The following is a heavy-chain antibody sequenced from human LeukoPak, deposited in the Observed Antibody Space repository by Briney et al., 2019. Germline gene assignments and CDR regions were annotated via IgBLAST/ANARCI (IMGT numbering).Heavy chain of an antibody. D-gene: IGHD3-3*01. V-gene: IGHV1-69*13. CDR2: IIPIFGTA. CDR3: ARAGDRDYDFWSGKTSYYFDY. CDR1: GGTFTSYA. Sequence: ASVKVSCKASGGTFTSYAISWVRQAPGQGLEWMGGIIPIFGTANYAQKFQGRVTITADESTSTAYMELSSLRSEDTAVYYCARAGDRDYDFWSGKTSYYFDYWGQGTLVTVSS. J-gene: IGHJ4*02.